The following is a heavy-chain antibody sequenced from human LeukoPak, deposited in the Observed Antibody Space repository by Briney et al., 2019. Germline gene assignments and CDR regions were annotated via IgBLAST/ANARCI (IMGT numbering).Heavy chain of an antibody. CDR2: IYHSGST. J-gene: IGHJ4*02. Sequence: PSETLSLTCAASGYSISSGYYWGWIRQPPGKGLEWIGSIYHSGSTYQNPSLKSRVTMSVDMSKNQFSLKLSSVTAADTAVYYCARLEYCSSTSCYIRDGSFDYWGQGTLVTVSS. V-gene: IGHV4-38-2*01. D-gene: IGHD2-2*02. CDR3: ARLEYCSSTSCYIRDGSFDY. CDR1: GYSISSGYY.